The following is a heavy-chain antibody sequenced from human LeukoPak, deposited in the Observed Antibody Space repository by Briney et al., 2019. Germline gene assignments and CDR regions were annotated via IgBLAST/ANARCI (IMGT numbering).Heavy chain of an antibody. J-gene: IGHJ4*02. CDR2: IYYSGST. Sequence: SETLSLICTVSGGSISSYYWSWIRQPPGKGLEWIGYIYYSGSTNYRPSLKSRVTISVDTSKNQFSLKLSSVTAADTAVYYCARLRWLRSRYFDYWGQGTLVTVSS. CDR1: GGSISSYY. D-gene: IGHD5-12*01. CDR3: ARLRWLRSRYFDY. V-gene: IGHV4-59*01.